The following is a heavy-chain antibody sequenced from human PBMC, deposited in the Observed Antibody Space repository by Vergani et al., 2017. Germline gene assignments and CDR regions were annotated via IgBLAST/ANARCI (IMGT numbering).Heavy chain of an antibody. Sequence: QVQLQESGPGLVKPSETLSLTCTVSGGSISSHYWSWIRQPPGKGLEWIGYLYYSGSTNYNPSLKSRVTISVDTSKNQFSLKLSSVTAADTAVYYGARETLESKYYGSGSYAFDYWGQGTLVTVSS. D-gene: IGHD3-10*01. CDR2: LYYSGST. CDR3: ARETLESKYYGSGSYAFDY. CDR1: GGSISSHY. J-gene: IGHJ4*02. V-gene: IGHV4-59*11.